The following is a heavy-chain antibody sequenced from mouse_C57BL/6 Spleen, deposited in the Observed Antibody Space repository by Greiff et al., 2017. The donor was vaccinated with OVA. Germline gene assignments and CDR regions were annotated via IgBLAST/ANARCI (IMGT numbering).Heavy chain of an antibody. CDR2: IYPGDGDT. Sequence: VQLQQSGPELVKPGASVKISCKASGYAFSSSWMNWVKQRPGKGLEWIGRIYPGDGDTNYNGKFKGKATLTEDKSSSTAYMQLSSLTSEDSAVYFCSYGNRTWFAYWGQGTLVTVSA. V-gene: IGHV1-82*01. D-gene: IGHD1-1*01. CDR3: SYGNRTWFAY. J-gene: IGHJ3*01. CDR1: GYAFSSSW.